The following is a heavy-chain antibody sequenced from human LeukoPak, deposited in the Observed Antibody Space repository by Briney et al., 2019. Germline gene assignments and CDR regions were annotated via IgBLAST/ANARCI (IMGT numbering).Heavy chain of an antibody. J-gene: IGHJ4*02. CDR3: ARAIRGYSYVLDY. D-gene: IGHD5-18*01. V-gene: IGHV3-48*01. CDR2: IGAAGSTI. Sequence: GGSLRLSCAASGFTFSSYSMNWVRQAPGKGLEWVSYIGAAGSTIYYADSVKGRFTISRDTAKNSLFLQMNSLRAEDTAMYYCARAIRGYSYVLDYWGQGTLVTVSS. CDR1: GFTFSSYS.